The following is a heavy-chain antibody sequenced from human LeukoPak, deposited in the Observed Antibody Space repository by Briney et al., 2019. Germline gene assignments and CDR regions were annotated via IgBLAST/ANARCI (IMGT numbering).Heavy chain of an antibody. J-gene: IGHJ4*02. D-gene: IGHD3-3*01. V-gene: IGHV3-11*06. Sequence: PGGSLRLSCAASGFTFSDYYMSWIRQAPGKGLEWVSSISSSSSYIYYADSVKGRFTISRDNAKNSLYLQMNSLRAEDTAVYYCARDPAHNDFWSGYYDETNFDYWGQGTLVTVSS. CDR1: GFTFSDYY. CDR2: ISSSSSYI. CDR3: ARDPAHNDFWSGYYDETNFDY.